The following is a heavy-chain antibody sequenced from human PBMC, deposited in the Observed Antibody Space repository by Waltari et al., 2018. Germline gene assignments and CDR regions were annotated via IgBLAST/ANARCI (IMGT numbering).Heavy chain of an antibody. Sequence: VQLQESDPGLVKPSETLSLTCSVSGGAISGYYVSWIRQAPGKKLEWIGNIYYTGSTNYNPSLKSRATIPLDTSKNQLSLQLDSMAAADTAVYYCARGHLNSPFDAWGQGAMVAVSS. D-gene: IGHD1-7*01. CDR3: ARGHLNSPFDA. CDR1: GGAISGYY. CDR2: IYYTGST. V-gene: IGHV4-59*01. J-gene: IGHJ3*01.